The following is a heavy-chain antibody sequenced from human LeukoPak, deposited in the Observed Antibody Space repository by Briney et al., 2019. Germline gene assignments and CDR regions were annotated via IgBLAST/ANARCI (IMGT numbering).Heavy chain of an antibody. CDR1: GFTFSDHY. D-gene: IGHD6-19*01. CDR3: ARGSRIAVD. J-gene: IGHJ4*02. V-gene: IGHV3-11*06. CDR2: ISGSSSST. Sequence: GGSLRLSCAASGFTFSDHYMSWLRQAPGKGLEGVSYISGSSSSTNYADSVKGRFTISRDNAKNSLYLQMNSLRAEDTAVYYCARGSRIAVDWGQGTLVTVSS.